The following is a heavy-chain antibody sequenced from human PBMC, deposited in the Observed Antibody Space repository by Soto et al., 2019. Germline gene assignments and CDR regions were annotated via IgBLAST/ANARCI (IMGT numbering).Heavy chain of an antibody. CDR1: GGSFSGYY. CDR3: ARGLRVGATTGVRRSY. CDR2: INHSGST. J-gene: IGHJ4*02. D-gene: IGHD1-26*01. V-gene: IGHV4-34*01. Sequence: QVQLQQWGAGLLKPWETLSLTCAVYGGSFSGYYWSWIRQPPGKGLEWIGEINHSGSTNYNPSLKSRVTISVDTSKNQFSLKLSSVTAADTAVYYCARGLRVGATTGVRRSYWGQGTLVTVSS.